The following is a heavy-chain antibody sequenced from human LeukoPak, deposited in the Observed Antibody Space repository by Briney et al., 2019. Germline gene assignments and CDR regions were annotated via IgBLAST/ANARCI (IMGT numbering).Heavy chain of an antibody. D-gene: IGHD3-22*01. J-gene: IGHJ3*02. CDR2: IYYSGST. Sequence: PSETLSLTCTVSGGSISSYYWSWIRQPPGKGLEWIGYIYYSGSTNYNPSLKSRVTISVDTSKNQFSLKLSSVTAADTAVYYCARVPPGVIVGGDAFGIWGQGTMVTVSS. CDR3: ARVPPGVIVGGDAFGI. V-gene: IGHV4-59*01. CDR1: GGSISSYY.